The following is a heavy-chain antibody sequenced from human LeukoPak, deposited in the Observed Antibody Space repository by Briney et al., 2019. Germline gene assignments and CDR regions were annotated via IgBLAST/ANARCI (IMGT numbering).Heavy chain of an antibody. CDR3: ARLNDVVVPAAIVLDY. CDR1: GYSLSSGYY. CDR2: IYHSGST. Sequence: SEPLSLTCAVSGYSLSSGYYWGWIRQPPGTGVEWIGRIYHSGSTYYNPSLKSRLTISVDQSKNQISLELSYLSAPGPAVYYCARLNDVVVPAAIVLDYWGQGTLVTVSS. J-gene: IGHJ4*02. D-gene: IGHD2-2*01. V-gene: IGHV4-38-2*01.